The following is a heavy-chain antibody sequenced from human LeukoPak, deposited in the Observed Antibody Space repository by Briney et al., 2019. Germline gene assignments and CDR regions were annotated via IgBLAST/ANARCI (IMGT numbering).Heavy chain of an antibody. D-gene: IGHD3-16*01. CDR1: GFTFSNSA. J-gene: IGHJ4*02. V-gene: IGHV3-23*01. Sequence: PGGSLRLSCAASGFTFSNSAMNWVRQAPGKGPEWVSAISGSGYNTYYADSVVGRFTISRDNSKNTLYLQMNSLRAEDTAVYYCAKCLPLRSDHYAPLDSWGQGALVTVTS. CDR3: AKCLPLRSDHYAPLDS. CDR2: ISGSGYNT.